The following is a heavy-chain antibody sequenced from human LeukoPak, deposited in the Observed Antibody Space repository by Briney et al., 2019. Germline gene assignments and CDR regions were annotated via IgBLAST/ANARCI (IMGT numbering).Heavy chain of an antibody. V-gene: IGHV3-30*18. J-gene: IGHJ4*02. CDR3: PKDRGYSHGFEY. CDR2: ISYDGRNK. D-gene: IGHD5-12*01. CDR1: GFTFSSYG. Sequence: GRSLRLSCAASGFTFSSYGMHWVRQAPGKGLEWVAAISYDGRNKEYVDSVKGRFTISRDNSKNTLYLQMNSLRAEDTAVYYCPKDRGYSHGFEYWGQGTLVTVSS.